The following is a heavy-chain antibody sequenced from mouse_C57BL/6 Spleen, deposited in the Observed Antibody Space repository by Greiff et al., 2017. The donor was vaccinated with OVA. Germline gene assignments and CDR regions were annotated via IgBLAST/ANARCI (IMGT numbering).Heavy chain of an antibody. Sequence: EVTLMESGEGLVKPGGSLKLSCAASGFTFSRYAMSWVRQTPEKRLEWVAYISSGGGYIYYADNVKGRFTISRVNARNTLYLQMSSLKSEDTAMYYWTRDQGNYRGAWFAYWGPGTLVTVSA. V-gene: IGHV5-9-1*02. D-gene: IGHD2-1*01. CDR1: GFTFSRYA. CDR3: TRDQGNYRGAWFAY. CDR2: ISSGGGYI. J-gene: IGHJ3*01.